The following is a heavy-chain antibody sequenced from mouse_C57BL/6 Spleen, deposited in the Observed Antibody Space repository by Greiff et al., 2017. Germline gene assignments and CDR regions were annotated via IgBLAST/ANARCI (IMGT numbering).Heavy chain of an antibody. CDR1: GYTFTSYW. Sequence: VQLQQPGAELVKPGASVKLSCKASGYTFTSYWMHWVKQRPGQGLEWIGMIHPNSGSTNYNEKFKSKATLNVDKSSSTAYMQLSSLTSEDSAVYYCARHWDYWYFDVWGTGTTVTVSS. J-gene: IGHJ1*03. D-gene: IGHD4-1*01. CDR2: IHPNSGST. CDR3: ARHWDYWYFDV. V-gene: IGHV1-64*01.